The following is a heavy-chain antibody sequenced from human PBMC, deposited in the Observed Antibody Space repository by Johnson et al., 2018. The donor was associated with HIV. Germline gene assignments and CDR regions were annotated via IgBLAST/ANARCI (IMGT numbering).Heavy chain of an antibody. CDR2: IKSKIDGGTT. J-gene: IGHJ3*02. CDR1: GFSFSNAW. Sequence: VQLVESGGGLVKPGGSLRLSCAASGFSFSNAWMSWVRQVPGKGLEWVGRIKSKIDGGTTDYAAPVKGRFTISRDDSKNTLYLQMNSLKTEDTAVYYCTTPITVTYAFDIWGQGTMVTVSS. V-gene: IGHV3-15*01. D-gene: IGHD4-11*01. CDR3: TTPITVTYAFDI.